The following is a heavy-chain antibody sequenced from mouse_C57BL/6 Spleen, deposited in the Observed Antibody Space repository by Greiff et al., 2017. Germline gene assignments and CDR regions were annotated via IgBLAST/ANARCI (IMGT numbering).Heavy chain of an antibody. CDR3: TRDAGYVLYFYV. J-gene: IGHJ1*03. D-gene: IGHD2-3*01. Sequence: EVQEVESGEGLVKPGGSLKLSCEASGFTFSSYAMSWVRQTPEKRLEWVAYISSGGVYIYYADTVKGRITISRANSGNTLYLQMSSLKSEDTAMYYCTRDAGYVLYFYVWGTGTTVTVSS. CDR2: ISSGGVYI. V-gene: IGHV5-9-1*02. CDR1: GFTFSSYA.